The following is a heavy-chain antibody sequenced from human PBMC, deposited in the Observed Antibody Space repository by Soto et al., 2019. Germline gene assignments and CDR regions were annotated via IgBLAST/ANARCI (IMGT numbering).Heavy chain of an antibody. CDR2: MNPNSGIT. CDR3: ARGDFHYDYIWGSYRYTTPDY. J-gene: IGHJ4*02. Sequence: ASVKVSCKASGYSFTGNSMHWVRQAPGQGLEWMGWMNPNSGITGYAQMFQGRVTMTRNTSLSTAYMVLSSLRSEDTAVYYFARGDFHYDYIWGSYRYTTPDYWGQGTLVTVSS. D-gene: IGHD3-16*02. V-gene: IGHV1-8*02. CDR1: GYSFTGNS.